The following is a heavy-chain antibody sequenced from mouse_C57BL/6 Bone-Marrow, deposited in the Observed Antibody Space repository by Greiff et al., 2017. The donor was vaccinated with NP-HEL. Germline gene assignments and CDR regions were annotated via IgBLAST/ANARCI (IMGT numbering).Heavy chain of an antibody. Sequence: VQLKQSGAELVRPGASVKLSCTASGFNIKDYYMHWVKQRPEQGLEWIGRIDPEDGDTEYAPKFQGKATMTADTSSNTAYLQLSSLTSEDTAVYYCTTHYSNFYAMDYWGQGTSVTVSS. D-gene: IGHD2-5*01. V-gene: IGHV14-1*01. CDR3: TTHYSNFYAMDY. CDR2: IDPEDGDT. J-gene: IGHJ4*01. CDR1: GFNIKDYY.